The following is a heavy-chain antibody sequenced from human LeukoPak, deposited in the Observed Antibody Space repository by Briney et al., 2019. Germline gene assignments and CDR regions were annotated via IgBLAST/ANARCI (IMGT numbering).Heavy chain of an antibody. Sequence: GGSLRLSCAASGFTVSSNYMSWVRQAPGKGLEWVSGISYSGGSTYYADSVKGRFTISRDNSKNTLYLQMNSLRAEDTAIYHCAKGSYWGQGTLVTVSS. J-gene: IGHJ4*02. CDR1: GFTVSSNY. CDR2: ISYSGGST. V-gene: IGHV3-23*01. CDR3: AKGSY.